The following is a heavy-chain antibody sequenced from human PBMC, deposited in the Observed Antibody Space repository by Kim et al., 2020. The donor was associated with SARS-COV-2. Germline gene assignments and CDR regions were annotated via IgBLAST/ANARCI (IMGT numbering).Heavy chain of an antibody. CDR1: GFTFSSYG. CDR2: MSHDGSKK. D-gene: IGHD3-22*01. Sequence: GGSLRLSCAASGFTFSSYGMHWVRQAPGKGLEWVAVMSHDGSKKYYADSVRGRFTISRDNSKNTLYLQMNSLRPEDTAVYYCAKDITMIVVVITVGIDNWGQGTLVTVSS. CDR3: AKDITMIVVVITVGIDN. J-gene: IGHJ4*02. V-gene: IGHV3-30*18.